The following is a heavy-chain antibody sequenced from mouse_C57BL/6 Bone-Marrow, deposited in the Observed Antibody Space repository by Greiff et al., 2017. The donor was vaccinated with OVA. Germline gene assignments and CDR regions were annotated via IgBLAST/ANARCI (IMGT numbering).Heavy chain of an antibody. Sequence: QVTLKVSGPGILQSSQTLSLTCSFSGFSLSTSGMGVSWIRQPSGKGLEWLAHIYWDDDKRYNPSLKSRLTISKDTSRNQVFLKITSVDTADTATYYCARSPYYYGSSNWYFDVWGTGTTVTVSS. J-gene: IGHJ1*03. CDR1: GFSLSTSGMG. D-gene: IGHD1-1*01. CDR3: ARSPYYYGSSNWYFDV. CDR2: IYWDDDK. V-gene: IGHV8-12*01.